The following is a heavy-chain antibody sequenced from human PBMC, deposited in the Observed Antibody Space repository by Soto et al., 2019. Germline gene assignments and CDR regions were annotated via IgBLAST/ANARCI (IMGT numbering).Heavy chain of an antibody. CDR1: RFTFTSYW. V-gene: IGHV3-7*03. J-gene: IGHJ5*01. CDR2: IKQDGSER. CDR3: VSGGELAVMAALHFPSRGFDA. D-gene: IGHD2-15*01. Sequence: PGGSRTPSCAAARFTFTSYWTSWVRQAPRKGLEWGAKIKQDGSERYYLDSVKGRFTMSRDYAKKSLCLQMKYLGADDTTVYFCVSGGELAVMAALHFPSRGFDAWGQGTLVTVSS.